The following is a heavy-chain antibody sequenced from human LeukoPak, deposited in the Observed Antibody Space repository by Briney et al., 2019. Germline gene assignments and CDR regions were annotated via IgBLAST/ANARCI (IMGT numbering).Heavy chain of an antibody. J-gene: IGHJ6*02. Sequence: SVKVSCKASGGTFSSYAISWVRQAPGQGLEWMGRIIPILGIANYAQKFQGRVTITADKSTSTAYMELSSLRSEDTAVYYCARDLQLGDYYYGMDVWGQGTTVTVSS. CDR2: IIPILGIA. CDR1: GGTFSSYA. D-gene: IGHD5-18*01. CDR3: ARDLQLGDYYYGMDV. V-gene: IGHV1-69*04.